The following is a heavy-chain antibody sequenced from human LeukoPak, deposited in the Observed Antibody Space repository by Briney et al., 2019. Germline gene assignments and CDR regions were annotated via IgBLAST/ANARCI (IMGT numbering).Heavy chain of an antibody. CDR1: GGSFSGYY. D-gene: IGHD6-13*01. Sequence: SETLSLTCAVYGGSFSGYYWSWIRQPPGKGLEWIGEINHSGSTNYNPSLKSRVTISVDMSKNQFSLKLSSVTAADTAVYYCARDGSSWYNWFDPWGQGTLVTVSS. V-gene: IGHV4-34*01. J-gene: IGHJ5*02. CDR3: ARDGSSWYNWFDP. CDR2: INHSGST.